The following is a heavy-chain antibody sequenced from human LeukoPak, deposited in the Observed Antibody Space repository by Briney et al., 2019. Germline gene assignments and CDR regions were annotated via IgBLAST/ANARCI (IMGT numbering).Heavy chain of an antibody. V-gene: IGHV1-69*05. CDR2: IIPIFGTA. D-gene: IGHD3-22*01. Sequence: SVTVSCKASGGTFSSYAISWVRQAPGQGLEWMGGIIPIFGTANYAQKFQGRVTITTDESTSTAYMELSSLRSEDTAVYYCARVARGYYYYFDYWGQGTLVTVSS. J-gene: IGHJ4*02. CDR3: ARVARGYYYYFDY. CDR1: GGTFSSYA.